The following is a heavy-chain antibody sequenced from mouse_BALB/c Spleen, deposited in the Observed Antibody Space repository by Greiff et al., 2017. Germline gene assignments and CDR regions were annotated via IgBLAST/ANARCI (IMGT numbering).Heavy chain of an antibody. CDR1: GFTFSSYA. CDR2: ISSGGSYT. D-gene: IGHD2-10*02. V-gene: IGHV5-9-4*01. CDR3: ARDPGEYGNFFDY. J-gene: IGHJ2*01. Sequence: EVKVVESGGGLVKPGGSLKLSCAASGFTFSSYAMSWVRQSPEKRLEWVAEISSGGSYTYYPDTVTGRFTISRDNAKNTLYLEMSSLRSEDTAMYYCARDPGEYGNFFDYWGQGTTLTVSS.